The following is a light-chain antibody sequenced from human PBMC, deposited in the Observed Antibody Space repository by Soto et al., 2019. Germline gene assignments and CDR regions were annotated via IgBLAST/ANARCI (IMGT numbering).Light chain of an antibody. V-gene: IGKV1-39*01. CDR2: AAS. Sequence: DIPMTQSPSSLSASVGDRVTITCRASQSISSYLNWYQQKPGKAPKLLIYAASSLQSGVPSRFSGSGSGTDFTLTISSLQPEDFATYYCQQSYSTGITFGGGTKVEIK. CDR1: QSISSY. J-gene: IGKJ4*01. CDR3: QQSYSTGIT.